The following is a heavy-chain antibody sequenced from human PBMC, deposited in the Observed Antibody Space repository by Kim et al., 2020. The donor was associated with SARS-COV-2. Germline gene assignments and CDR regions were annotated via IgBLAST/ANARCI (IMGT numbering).Heavy chain of an antibody. CDR1: GGSFSGYY. D-gene: IGHD6-13*01. Sequence: SETLSLTCAVYGGSFSGYYWSWIRQPPGKGLEWIGEINHSGSTNYNPSLKSRVTISVDTSKNQFSLKLSSVTAADTAVYYCARKTLAAAGWGWFDPWGQGTLVTVSS. V-gene: IGHV4-34*01. J-gene: IGHJ5*02. CDR3: ARKTLAAAGWGWFDP. CDR2: INHSGST.